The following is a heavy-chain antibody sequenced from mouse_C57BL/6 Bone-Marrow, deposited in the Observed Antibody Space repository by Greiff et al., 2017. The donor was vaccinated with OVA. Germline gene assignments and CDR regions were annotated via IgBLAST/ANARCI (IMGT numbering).Heavy chain of an antibody. V-gene: IGHV1-18*01. CDR3: ARRDLTGSSFDY. Sequence: VQLQQSGPELVKPGASVKIPCKASGYTFTDYNMDWVKQSHGKSLEWIGDINPNNGGTIYNQKFKGKATLTVDKSSSTAYMELRSLTSEDTAVYYCARRDLTGSSFDYWGQGTTLTVSS. CDR1: GYTFTDYN. J-gene: IGHJ2*01. CDR2: INPNNGGT. D-gene: IGHD4-1*01.